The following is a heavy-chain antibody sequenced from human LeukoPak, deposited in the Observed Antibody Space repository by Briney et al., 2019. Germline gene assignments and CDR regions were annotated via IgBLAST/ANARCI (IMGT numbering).Heavy chain of an antibody. Sequence: ASVKVSCKVSGYTLTELSMHWVRQAPGKGLEWMGGFDPEDGETIYAQKFQGRVTMTEDTSTDTAYMELSSLRSEDTAVYYCATVGGIQHRYYFDYWGQGTLVTVSS. CDR1: GYTLTELS. J-gene: IGHJ4*02. CDR2: FDPEDGET. D-gene: IGHD5-18*01. V-gene: IGHV1-24*01. CDR3: ATVGGIQHRYYFDY.